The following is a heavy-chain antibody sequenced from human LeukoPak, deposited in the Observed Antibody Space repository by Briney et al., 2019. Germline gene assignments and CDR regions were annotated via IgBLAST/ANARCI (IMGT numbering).Heavy chain of an antibody. CDR3: IVVVPAAIFRRHTFDY. CDR2: IRYDGSNK. V-gene: IGHV3-30*02. J-gene: IGHJ4*02. D-gene: IGHD2-2*02. CDR1: GFTFSSYG. Sequence: SGGSLRLSCAASGFTFSSYGMRWVRQAPGKGLEWVAFIRYDGSNKYYADSVKGQFTISRDNSKNTLYLQMNSLRAEDTAVYYCIVVVPAAIFRRHTFDYWGQGTLVTVSS.